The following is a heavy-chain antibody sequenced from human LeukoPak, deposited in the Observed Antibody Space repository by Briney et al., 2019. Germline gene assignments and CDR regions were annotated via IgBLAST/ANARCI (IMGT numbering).Heavy chain of an antibody. J-gene: IGHJ4*02. CDR1: GFTFSSYS. CDR2: ISSSSSYI. D-gene: IGHD2-8*02. Sequence: GGSLRLSCAASGFTFSSYSMNWVRQAPGKGLEWVSSISSSSSYIYYADSVKGRFTISRDNAKNSLYLQMNSLGAEDAAVYYCARDTWYYFDYWGQGTLVTVSS. V-gene: IGHV3-21*01. CDR3: ARDTWYYFDY.